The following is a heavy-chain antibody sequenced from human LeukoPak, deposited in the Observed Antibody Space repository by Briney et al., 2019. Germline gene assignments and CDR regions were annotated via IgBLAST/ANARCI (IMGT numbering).Heavy chain of an antibody. CDR1: GFIFSNYN. D-gene: IGHD3-22*01. Sequence: GGSLRLSCAASGFIFSNYNMNWVRQAPGKGLEWVSYISSSSSTIYYADSVKGRFTISRDNAKNSLYLQMSSLRAEDTAVYYCAREFSSGSSRFDYWGQGTLVTVSS. J-gene: IGHJ4*02. V-gene: IGHV3-48*01. CDR2: ISSSSSTI. CDR3: AREFSSGSSRFDY.